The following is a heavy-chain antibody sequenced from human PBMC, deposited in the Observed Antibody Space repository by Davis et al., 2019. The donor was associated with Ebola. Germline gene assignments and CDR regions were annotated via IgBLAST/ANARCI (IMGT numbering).Heavy chain of an antibody. J-gene: IGHJ4*02. V-gene: IGHV3-23*01. D-gene: IGHD4-17*01. CDR2: ISGSGGSP. CDR1: GFTFSSYA. CDR3: ARHDYGDSHFDY. Sequence: GGSLRLSCAASGFTFSSYAMSWVRQAPGKGLEWVSAISGSGGSPYYADSVKGRFTISRDNSKNTLYLQMNSLRAEDTAVYYCARHDYGDSHFDYWGQGTLVTVSS.